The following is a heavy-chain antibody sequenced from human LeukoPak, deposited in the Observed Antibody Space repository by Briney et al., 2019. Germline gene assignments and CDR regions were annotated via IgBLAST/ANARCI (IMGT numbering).Heavy chain of an antibody. V-gene: IGHV4-59*01. CDR1: GDSISHYY. CDR2: IYYSGNT. J-gene: IGHJ5*02. D-gene: IGHD3-22*01. Sequence: SETLSLTCTVSGDSISHYYFSWIRQPPGKGLEWIGYIYYSGNTNYNPSLKSRIPMSVDTSKNQVSLRLRSVTAADTAVYYCAREGMIGHHNWFDPWGQGTLVSVSS. CDR3: AREGMIGHHNWFDP.